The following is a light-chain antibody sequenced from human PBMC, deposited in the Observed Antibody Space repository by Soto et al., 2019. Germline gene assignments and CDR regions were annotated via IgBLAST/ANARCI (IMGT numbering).Light chain of an antibody. Sequence: QSALTQPASVSGSPGQSITISCTGTSSDVGSYNLVSWYQHHPGTAPKLMIYEGSKRPSGVSNRFSGSKSGNTASLTISGLQAEDEADYHCCSYAGSTTLFGGGTKLTGL. J-gene: IGLJ2*01. V-gene: IGLV2-23*01. CDR1: SSDVGSYNL. CDR2: EGS. CDR3: CSYAGSTTL.